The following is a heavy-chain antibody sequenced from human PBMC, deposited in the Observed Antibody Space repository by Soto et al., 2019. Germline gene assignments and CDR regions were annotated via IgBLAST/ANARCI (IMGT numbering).Heavy chain of an antibody. V-gene: IGHV1-46*01. D-gene: IGHD6-6*01. J-gene: IGHJ6*02. CDR2: INPSGGST. CDR1: GYTFTSNY. CDR3: ARDGSTFILSSSSANYGMDV. Sequence: ETSVKVSCTASGYTFTSNYMHWVRQAPGQGLEWMGIINPSGGSTSYAQKFQGRVTMTRDTSTSTVYMELSSLRSEDTAVYYCARDGSTFILSSSSANYGMDVWGQGTTVTVSS.